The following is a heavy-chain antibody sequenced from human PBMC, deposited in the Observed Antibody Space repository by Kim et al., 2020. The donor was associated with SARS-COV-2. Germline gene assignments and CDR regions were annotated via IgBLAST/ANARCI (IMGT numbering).Heavy chain of an antibody. CDR3: AKDMGYSSSWYYFDY. V-gene: IGHV3-9*01. Sequence: DSVKDRFTISRDNAKNSLYLQMNSLRAEDTALYYCAKDMGYSSSWYYFDYWGQGTLVTVSS. D-gene: IGHD6-13*01. J-gene: IGHJ4*02.